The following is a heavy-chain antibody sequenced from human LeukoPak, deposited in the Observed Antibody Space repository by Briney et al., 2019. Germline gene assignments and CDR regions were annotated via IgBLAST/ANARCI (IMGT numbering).Heavy chain of an antibody. CDR3: ARFGITVVRGGKYYFDY. J-gene: IGHJ4*02. Sequence: SETLSLTCTVSGGSISNYYWSWLRQPPGKGLEWIGHIYYSGATKYNPSLKSRITISVGTSKNQFSLMLSSVTAADTAVYYCARFGITVVRGGKYYFDYWGQGTLVTVSS. D-gene: IGHD3-10*01. V-gene: IGHV4-59*08. CDR2: IYYSGAT. CDR1: GGSISNYY.